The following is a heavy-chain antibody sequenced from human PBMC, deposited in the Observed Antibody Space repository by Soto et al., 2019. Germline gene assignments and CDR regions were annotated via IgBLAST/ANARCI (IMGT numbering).Heavy chain of an antibody. D-gene: IGHD3-10*01. V-gene: IGHV3-11*05. CDR3: ASYGSGSYSKSAFDY. Sequence: QVQLVESGGGLVKPGGSLRLSCAASGFTFSDHYMSWIRQAPGKGLEWVSYISSSGSYTNYADSVKGRFTISRDNAKNSLYLQMNSLRAEDTAVYYCASYGSGSYSKSAFDYWGQGTLVTVSS. CDR2: ISSSGSYT. J-gene: IGHJ4*02. CDR1: GFTFSDHY.